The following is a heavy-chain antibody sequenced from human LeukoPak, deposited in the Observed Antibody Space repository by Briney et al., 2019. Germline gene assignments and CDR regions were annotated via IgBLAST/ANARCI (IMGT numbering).Heavy chain of an antibody. Sequence: RASVKVSCKASGYTFTSYDINWVRQATGQGLEWMGWMNPNSGSTGYAQKFQGRVTMTRNTSISTAYMELSSLRSEDTAVYYCARAVVVVVAGTYNDAFDIWGQGTMVTVSS. J-gene: IGHJ3*02. CDR1: GYTFTSYD. D-gene: IGHD2-15*01. V-gene: IGHV1-8*01. CDR2: MNPNSGST. CDR3: ARAVVVVVAGTYNDAFDI.